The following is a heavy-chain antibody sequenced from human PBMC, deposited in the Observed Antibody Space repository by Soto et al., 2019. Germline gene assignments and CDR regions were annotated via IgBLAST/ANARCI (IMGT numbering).Heavy chain of an antibody. CDR1: GLTFTSLH. Sequence: EVHLLESGGGLVQPGGSLRLSCAVSGLTFTSLHLSWVRQPPGKGLEWVSEIQGSDLNTYYADSVRGRFTISRDISKNTLFLQMNSLSAEDTAVYFCVTHSWNYRGQGTLVTVSS. CDR3: VTHSWNY. V-gene: IGHV3-23*01. D-gene: IGHD1-1*01. CDR2: IQGSDLNT. J-gene: IGHJ4*02.